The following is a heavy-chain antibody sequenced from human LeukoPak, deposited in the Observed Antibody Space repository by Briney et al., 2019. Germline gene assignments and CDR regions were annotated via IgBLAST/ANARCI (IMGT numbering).Heavy chain of an antibody. V-gene: IGHV3-53*05. CDR1: GFSVSNNY. D-gene: IGHD2-15*01. CDR3: VRGYSFGPYGMDV. J-gene: IGHJ6*02. Sequence: GGSLRLSCAASGFSVSNNYMSWVRQAPGKGLEWVSVIYSGGSTFYADSVKGRFTISRDNFKNTLYLQMSSLRAEDTAVYFCVRGYSFGPYGMDVWGQGTTVTVSS. CDR2: IYSGGST.